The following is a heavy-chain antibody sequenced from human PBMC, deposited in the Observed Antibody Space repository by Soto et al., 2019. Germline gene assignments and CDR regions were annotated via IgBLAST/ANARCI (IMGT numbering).Heavy chain of an antibody. CDR1: DGSISSGGYY. D-gene: IGHD3-9*01. CDR3: ASRHYDILTGYSGFDP. CDR2: IYYSGST. J-gene: IGHJ5*02. V-gene: IGHV4-31*03. Sequence: PSETLSLTCTVSDGSISSGGYYWSWIRQHPGKGLEWIGYIYYSGSTYYNPSLKSRVTISVDTSKNQFSLKLTSVTAADTAVYYCASRHYDILTGYSGFDPWGQGILVTVSS.